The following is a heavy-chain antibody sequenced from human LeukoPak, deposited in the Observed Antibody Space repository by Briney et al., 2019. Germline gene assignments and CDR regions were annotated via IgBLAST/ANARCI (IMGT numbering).Heavy chain of an antibody. J-gene: IGHJ5*02. CDR1: GSSFTTYW. V-gene: IGHV5-51*01. CDR2: IYPTTSET. Sequence: GEPLKISCQGSGSSFTTYWIGWVRQMPGKGLEWMGIIYPTTSETQYTPPFQGQVTISVDKSTSTAYLQWSSLKASDTAMYYCAWRKYFSTWFEPWGQGTLVTVSS. CDR3: AWRKYFSTWFEP. D-gene: IGHD1-14*01.